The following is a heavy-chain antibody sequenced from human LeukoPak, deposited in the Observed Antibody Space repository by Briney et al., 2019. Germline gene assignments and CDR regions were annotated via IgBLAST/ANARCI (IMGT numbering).Heavy chain of an antibody. J-gene: IGHJ4*02. Sequence: GGSLRLSCAASGFTFSNYAIHWVRQDPGKGLEWVAVISYDGNNKYYADSVKGRFTISRDNSKNTLYLQMNSLRAEDTAVYYCARPQGGRQLWLHFDYWGQGTVVTVSS. CDR1: GFTFSNYA. CDR3: ARPQGGRQLWLHFDY. V-gene: IGHV3-30-3*01. D-gene: IGHD5-18*01. CDR2: ISYDGNNK.